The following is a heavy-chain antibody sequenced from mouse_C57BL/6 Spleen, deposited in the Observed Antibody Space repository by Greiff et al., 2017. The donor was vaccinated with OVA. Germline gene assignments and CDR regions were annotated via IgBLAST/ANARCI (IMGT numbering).Heavy chain of an antibody. CDR1: GYTFPSYG. Sequence: QVQLKESGAELARPGASVKLSCKASGYTFPSYGISWVQQRTGQGLEWIGEIYPRSGNTYYNEKIKGKATLTAYKSSSTAYMELRSLTSENSAVYFCARDPNWDMAYWGQGTLVTVSA. CDR3: ARDPNWDMAY. D-gene: IGHD4-1*02. CDR2: IYPRSGNT. V-gene: IGHV1-81*01. J-gene: IGHJ3*01.